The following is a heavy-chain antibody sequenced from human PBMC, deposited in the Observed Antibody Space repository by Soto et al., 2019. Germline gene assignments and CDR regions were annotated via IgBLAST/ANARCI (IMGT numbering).Heavy chain of an antibody. J-gene: IGHJ3*02. D-gene: IGHD3-22*01. CDR3: AAATQYFFDRNGSPTGPHFAFDI. CDR1: GDSISSGGYS. CDR2: IYDSGKA. V-gene: IGHV4-30-2*01. Sequence: SETLSLTCAVSGDSISSGGYSWNWIRQPPGKGLEWIGYIYDSGKAYYNPSLKSRVIISVDTSENQFSLKVTSVTAADTAVYYCAAATQYFFDRNGSPTGPHFAFDIWGQGTTVTVSS.